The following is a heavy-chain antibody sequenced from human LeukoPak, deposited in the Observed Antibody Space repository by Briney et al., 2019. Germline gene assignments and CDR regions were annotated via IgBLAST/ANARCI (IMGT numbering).Heavy chain of an antibody. V-gene: IGHV1-8*01. CDR2: MNPISGKA. J-gene: IGHJ4*02. CDR3: ARGIDYYDSSGPYPPWVYFDY. CDR1: GYTFTSYD. D-gene: IGHD3-22*01. Sequence: ASVKVSCKTSGYTFTSYDINWLRQASGQGPEWMGWMNPISGKAGYGQKFQGRITMTRDTSRSTVYMELSSLRSEDTAVYYCARGIDYYDSSGPYPPWVYFDYWGQGTLVTVSS.